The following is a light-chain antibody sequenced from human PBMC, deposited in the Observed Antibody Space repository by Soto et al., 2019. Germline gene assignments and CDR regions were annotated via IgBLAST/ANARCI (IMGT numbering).Light chain of an antibody. V-gene: IGKV1-5*03. CDR1: QRISSW. Sequence: DVQVTQSPSTLSASVGDRVTITCRASQRISSWLAWYQQKPGKAPKLLIYKASSLESGVPSRFSGSGSGTEFTLTISSLQPDDFATYYCQQYNTYRTFGQGTKVDIK. CDR2: KAS. CDR3: QQYNTYRT. J-gene: IGKJ1*01.